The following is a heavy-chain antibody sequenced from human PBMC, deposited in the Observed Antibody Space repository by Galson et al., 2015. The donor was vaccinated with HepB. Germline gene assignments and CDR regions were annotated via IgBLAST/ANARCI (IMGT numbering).Heavy chain of an antibody. CDR1: GFSFSSYT. J-gene: IGHJ4*02. D-gene: IGHD6-19*01. CDR3: ARDRVPIAVAGRVFDY. CDR2: ITSSSGYI. V-gene: IGHV3-21*01. Sequence: SLRLSCAASGFSFSSYTMNWVRQAPGKGLEWVSSITSSSGYIYYADSVKGRFTISRDISKNTLYLQMNSLRAEDTALYYCARDRVPIAVAGRVFDYWGQGTLVTVSS.